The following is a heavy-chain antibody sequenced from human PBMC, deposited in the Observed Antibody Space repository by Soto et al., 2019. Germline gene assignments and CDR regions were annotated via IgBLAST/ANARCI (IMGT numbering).Heavy chain of an antibody. CDR1: GYTFTGYY. D-gene: IGHD2-2*01. CDR2: INPNSGGT. J-gene: IGHJ6*02. CDR3: ARATCSSTSCYGYYYYGMDV. Sequence: QVQLVQSGAEVKKPGASVKVSCKASGYTFTGYYMHWVRQAPGQGLEWMGWINPNSGGTHYAQKFPGWVTMTRDTSISTAYMELSRLRSDDTAVYYCARATCSSTSCYGYYYYGMDVWGQGTTVTVSS. V-gene: IGHV1-2*04.